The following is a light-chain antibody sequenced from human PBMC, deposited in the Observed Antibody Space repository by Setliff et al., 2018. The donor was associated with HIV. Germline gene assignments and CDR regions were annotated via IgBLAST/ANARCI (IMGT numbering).Light chain of an antibody. CDR1: SSDIGAYDY. J-gene: IGLJ3*02. CDR2: DVG. V-gene: IGLV2-14*03. Sequence: QSALTQPASVSGSPGQPITISCTGTSSDIGAYDYVSWYQQHPGKAPKLIIYDVGSRPSGVSYRFSGSKSDNTASLTISGLQAEDEADYYCYSSTTSSTWVFGGGTK. CDR3: YSSTTSSTWV.